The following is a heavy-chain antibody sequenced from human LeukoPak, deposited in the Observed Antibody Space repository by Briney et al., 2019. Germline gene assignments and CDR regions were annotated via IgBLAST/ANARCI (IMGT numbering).Heavy chain of an antibody. J-gene: IGHJ4*02. Sequence: PGGSLRLSCAASGFTFSFYTMNWVRQAPGKGLEWVSYISSSDSTIYYADSVKGRFTISRDNAKNSLYLQMNSLRADDTAVYYCASALGGQGGHWGQGSLVTVSS. CDR2: ISSSDSTI. CDR1: GFTFSFYT. D-gene: IGHD1-26*01. CDR3: ASALGGQGGH. V-gene: IGHV3-48*01.